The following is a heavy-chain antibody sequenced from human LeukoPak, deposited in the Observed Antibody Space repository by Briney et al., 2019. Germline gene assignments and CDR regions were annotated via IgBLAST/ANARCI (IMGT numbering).Heavy chain of an antibody. CDR3: ASRRRDMTTVDNWFDT. Sequence: SETLSLTCAVSGYSISSGYYWGWIRQPPGKGLEWIGSIYHSGSTYYNPSLKSRVTISVDTSKNQFSLKLSSVTAADTAVYYCASRRRDMTTVDNWFDTWGQGTRVTVSS. CDR1: GYSISSGYY. D-gene: IGHD4-11*01. CDR2: IYHSGST. J-gene: IGHJ5*02. V-gene: IGHV4-38-2*01.